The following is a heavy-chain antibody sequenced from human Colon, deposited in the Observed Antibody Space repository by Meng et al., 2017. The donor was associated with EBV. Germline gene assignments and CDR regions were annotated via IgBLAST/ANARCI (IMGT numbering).Heavy chain of an antibody. CDR2: TYYRSKWYD. D-gene: IGHD1-1*01. CDR3: ARETTGGYYFDY. CDR1: GDSVSSNTAA. V-gene: IGHV6-1*01. J-gene: IGHJ4*02. Sequence: VQLQQSGPGLVRPPQTLPPPCAISGDSVSSNTAAWNWIRQSPSRGLEWLGRTYYRSKWYDDYALSVKSRLTINPDTSKNQFSLQLNSVTPEDTAVYFCARETTGGYYFDYWGQGTLVTVSS.